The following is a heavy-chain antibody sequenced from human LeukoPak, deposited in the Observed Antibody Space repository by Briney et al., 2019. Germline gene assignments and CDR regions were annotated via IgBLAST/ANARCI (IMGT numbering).Heavy chain of an antibody. CDR3: ARHEERSSTSCHMDV. CDR1: GGSISSYY. J-gene: IGHJ6*03. V-gene: IGHV4-59*08. CDR2: IYYSGST. Sequence: SETLSLTCTVSGGSISSYYWSWIRQPPGKGLEWIGYIYYSGSTNYNPSLKSRVTISVDTSKNQFSLKLSSVTAADTAVYYCARHEERSSTSCHMDVWGKGTTVTVSS. D-gene: IGHD2-2*01.